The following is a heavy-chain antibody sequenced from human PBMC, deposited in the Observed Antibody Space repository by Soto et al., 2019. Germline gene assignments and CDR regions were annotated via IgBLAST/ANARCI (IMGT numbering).Heavy chain of an antibody. D-gene: IGHD3-16*02. Sequence: GGSLRLSCAASGFTFSRSSMHWVRQAPGKGLEWVAVVSHDESSRFYADSVKGRFTISRDNFKSTVYLQMSRLRVEDTALYYCARTTSLRLGSYPNWGQGAQVTV. CDR2: VSHDESSR. CDR3: ARTTSLRLGSYPN. V-gene: IGHV3-30-3*01. CDR1: GFTFSRSS. J-gene: IGHJ4*02.